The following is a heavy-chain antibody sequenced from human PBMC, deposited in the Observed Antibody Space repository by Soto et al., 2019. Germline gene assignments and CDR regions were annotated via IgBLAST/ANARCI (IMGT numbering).Heavy chain of an antibody. V-gene: IGHV4-59*01. Sequence: SETLSLTCTVSCGSTISYYWRWIRQPPGKGLEWIGYIYYSGNTEYNPSLKSRVTISVDTSKNQFSLKVRSVTAADTAVYYCARVARHLVVVTANDAFDIWGQGTMVT. CDR3: ARVARHLVVVTANDAFDI. J-gene: IGHJ3*02. CDR2: IYYSGNT. D-gene: IGHD2-21*02. CDR1: CGSTISYY.